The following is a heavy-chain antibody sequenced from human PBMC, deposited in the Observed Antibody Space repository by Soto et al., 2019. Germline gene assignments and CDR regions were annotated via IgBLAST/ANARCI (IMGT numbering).Heavy chain of an antibody. CDR2: IYYIGTT. V-gene: IGHV4-59*11. J-gene: IGHJ3*02. Sequence: SYTLSVMNTFSDDSINGHYWNLICQPPGKGLESIVHIYYIGTTNYNPSLKSRATISVDTSKNQFSLKLTSVTAADTAVYFCARSGSKYGANAFDIWDQGTMVTVSS. D-gene: IGHD5-18*01. CDR3: ARSGSKYGANAFDI. CDR1: DDSINGHY.